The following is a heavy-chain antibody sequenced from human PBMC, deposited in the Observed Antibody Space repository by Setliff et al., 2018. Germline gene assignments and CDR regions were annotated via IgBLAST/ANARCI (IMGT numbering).Heavy chain of an antibody. Sequence: GASVKVSCKASGYTFTSYGISWVRQAPGQGLEWMGWIIPILGIANYAQKFQGRVTITADKSTSTAYMELSSLRSEDTAVYYCARATRNNFDYWGQGTLVTVSS. CDR1: GYTFTSYG. CDR2: IIPILGIA. CDR3: ARATRNNFDY. V-gene: IGHV1-69*10. J-gene: IGHJ4*02.